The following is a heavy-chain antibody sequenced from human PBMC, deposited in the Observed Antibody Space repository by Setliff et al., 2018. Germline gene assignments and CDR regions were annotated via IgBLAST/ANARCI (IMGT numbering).Heavy chain of an antibody. CDR1: GYTFSTYA. Sequence: TCKGSGYTFSTYAIIWMRQAPGQGLEWMGWISGYNGKTIYARKFQGRVTMTTDTSTSTAYMELTSLTSDDTAVYYCVRGSGPWVVVAIPFDRWGQGTLVTVSS. CDR3: VRGSGPWVVVAIPFDR. CDR2: ISGYNGKT. D-gene: IGHD2-2*02. J-gene: IGHJ4*02. V-gene: IGHV1-18*01.